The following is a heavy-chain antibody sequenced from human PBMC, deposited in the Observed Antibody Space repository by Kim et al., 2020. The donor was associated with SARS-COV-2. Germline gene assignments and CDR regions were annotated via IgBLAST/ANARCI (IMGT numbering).Heavy chain of an antibody. CDR1: GGSVNSGSYY. J-gene: IGHJ4*02. V-gene: IGHV4-61*01. D-gene: IGHD6-19*01. CDR2: ISYSGST. Sequence: SETLSLTCTVSGGSVNSGSYYWTWIRQPPGKGLEWIGHISYSGSTNYNPSLKSRVTISLHTSKNQFSLNLSSVTAAGTAMYYCARDYSTGYFDYWGQGTL. CDR3: ARDYSTGYFDY.